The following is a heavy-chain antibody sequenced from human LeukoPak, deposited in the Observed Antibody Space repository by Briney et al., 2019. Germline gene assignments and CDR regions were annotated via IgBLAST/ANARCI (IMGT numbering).Heavy chain of an antibody. CDR2: ISGSGGST. CDR3: AKPDSPKPGWYNYYYGMDV. Sequence: GGSLRLCCAASGFTFSSYAMSWGRQAPGKGLEWVSAISGSGGSTYYADSVKGRFTISRDNSKNTLYLQMNSLRAEDTAVYYCAKPDSPKPGWYNYYYGMDVWGQGTTVTVSS. V-gene: IGHV3-23*01. D-gene: IGHD6-19*01. CDR1: GFTFSSYA. J-gene: IGHJ6*02.